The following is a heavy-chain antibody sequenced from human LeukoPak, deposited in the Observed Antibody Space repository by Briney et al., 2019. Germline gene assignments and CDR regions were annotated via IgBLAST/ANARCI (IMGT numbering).Heavy chain of an antibody. CDR2: INQDGSEN. D-gene: IGHD6-19*01. Sequence: GGSLRLSCAASGFTVSSNYMSWVRQAPGKGLEWVANINQDGSENYSVDSVKGRFTISRDNAKSSLYLQMNSLRVEDTAVYYCARNPQWLSYSMDVWGQGTTVTVSS. V-gene: IGHV3-7*01. CDR3: ARNPQWLSYSMDV. J-gene: IGHJ6*02. CDR1: GFTVSSNY.